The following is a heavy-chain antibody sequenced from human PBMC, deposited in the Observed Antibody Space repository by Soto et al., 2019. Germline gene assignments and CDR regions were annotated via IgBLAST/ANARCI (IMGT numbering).Heavy chain of an antibody. CDR1: GDSITSNSYF. Sequence: SETLSLTCTVSGDSITSNSYFWAWIRQPPGKGLEWIGSIYYSGGSKYSPSFRSRVSMSIDTSKSQVSLKLSSVTAADTAIYYCARDLYQGLSWFDPWGQGTLVTVSS. D-gene: IGHD3-16*02. J-gene: IGHJ5*02. CDR2: IYYSGGS. CDR3: ARDLYQGLSWFDP. V-gene: IGHV4-39*07.